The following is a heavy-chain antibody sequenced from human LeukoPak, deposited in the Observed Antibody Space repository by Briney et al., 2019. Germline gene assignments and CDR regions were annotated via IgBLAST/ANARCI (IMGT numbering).Heavy chain of an antibody. CDR2: IDSSSGTI. V-gene: IGHV3-48*01. D-gene: IGHD3-3*01. J-gene: IGHJ5*02. CDR3: ARDVGFLEWLPPLKWLDP. CDR1: GFSFSPYS. Sequence: RAGGSLRLSCAASGFSFSPYSMNWLRQAPGKGLEGVSYIDSSSGTIYYADSVRGRFTISGDNAKNSLYLQMNSLRAEDTAVYYCARDVGFLEWLPPLKWLDPWGQGTLVTVSS.